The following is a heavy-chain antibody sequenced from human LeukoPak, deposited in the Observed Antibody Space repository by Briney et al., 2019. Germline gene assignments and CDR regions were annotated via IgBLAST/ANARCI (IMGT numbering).Heavy chain of an antibody. CDR3: AKLREPGIAVAGDDY. CDR1: KFTFSIYA. V-gene: IGHV3-23*01. CDR2: ITSAGGTT. Sequence: GGSLRLSCAASKFTFSIYAMSWVRQAPGKGLEWVSSITSAGGTTWYAGSVKGRFTISRDNSKNTVYLQMNSLRVEDTAVYYCAKLREPGIAVAGDDYWGQGTLDTVSS. D-gene: IGHD6-19*01. J-gene: IGHJ4*02.